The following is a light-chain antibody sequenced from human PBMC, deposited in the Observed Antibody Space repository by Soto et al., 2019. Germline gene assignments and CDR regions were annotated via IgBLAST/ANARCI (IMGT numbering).Light chain of an antibody. CDR2: DVS. CDR1: SSDVGGFNY. V-gene: IGLV2-14*03. Sequence: QSVLAQPASVSGPPGQSITISCTGTSSDVGGFNYVSWYQQYPGKAPKLLIYDVSNRPSGVSNRFSGSKSGNTASLTISGLQAEDEADYYCSSYTSNNTHVFGTGTKVTVL. J-gene: IGLJ1*01. CDR3: SSYTSNNTHV.